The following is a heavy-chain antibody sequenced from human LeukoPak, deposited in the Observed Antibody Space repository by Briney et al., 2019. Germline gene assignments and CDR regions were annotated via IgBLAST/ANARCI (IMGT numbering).Heavy chain of an antibody. V-gene: IGHV4-34*01. CDR2: INHSGST. CDR1: GGSFSGYY. J-gene: IGHJ4*02. D-gene: IGHD2-21*01. Sequence: SETLSLTCAVYGGSFSGYYWSWIRQPPGKGLEWIGEINHSGSTNYNPSLKSRVTISVDTSKNQFSLKLSSVTAADTAVYYCAGAPHIVVVLYGSYFDYWGQGTLVTVSS. CDR3: AGAPHIVVVLYGSYFDY.